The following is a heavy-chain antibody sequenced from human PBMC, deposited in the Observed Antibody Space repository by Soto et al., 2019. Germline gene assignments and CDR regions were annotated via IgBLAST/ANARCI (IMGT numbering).Heavy chain of an antibody. J-gene: IGHJ6*02. CDR3: ARVGVRYYYGMDV. Sequence: PSETLSLTCAVYGGSFSAYYWSWVRQPPGKGLEWIGEIIHSESTYYNPSLKSRVTISVDTSKNQFSLKLSSVTAADTAVYYCARVGVRYYYGMDVWGQGTTVTVSS. CDR1: GGSFSAYY. V-gene: IGHV4-34*12. D-gene: IGHD3-10*01. CDR2: IIHSEST.